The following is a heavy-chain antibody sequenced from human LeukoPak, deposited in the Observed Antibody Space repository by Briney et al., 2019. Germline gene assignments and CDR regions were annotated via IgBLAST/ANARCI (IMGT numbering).Heavy chain of an antibody. J-gene: IGHJ5*02. CDR3: ARVYDCSGGSCYLNWFDP. D-gene: IGHD2-15*01. Sequence: ASVKVSCKASGYTFTGYYMHWVRQAPGQGLEWMGRINPNSGGTNYAQKFQGRVTMTRDTSISTAYTELSRLRSDDTAVYYCARVYDCSGGSCYLNWFDPWGQGTLVTVSS. CDR2: INPNSGGT. V-gene: IGHV1-2*06. CDR1: GYTFTGYY.